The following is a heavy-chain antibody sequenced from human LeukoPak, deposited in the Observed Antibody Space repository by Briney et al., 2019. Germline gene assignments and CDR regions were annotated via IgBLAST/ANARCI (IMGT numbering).Heavy chain of an antibody. J-gene: IGHJ4*02. CDR3: ARGRRLSYTAMATDY. D-gene: IGHD5-18*01. CDR1: GGSISSYY. V-gene: IGHV4-4*07. CDR2: IYTSGST. Sequence: PSETLSLTCTVSGGSISSYYWSWIRQPAGKGLEWIGRIYTSGSTNYNPSLKSRVTMSVDTSKNQFSLKLSSVTAADTAVYYCARGRRLSYTAMATDYWGQGTLVTVSS.